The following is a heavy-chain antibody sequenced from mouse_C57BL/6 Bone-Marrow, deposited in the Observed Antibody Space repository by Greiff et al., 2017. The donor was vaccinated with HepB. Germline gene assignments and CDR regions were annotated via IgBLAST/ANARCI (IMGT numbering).Heavy chain of an antibody. J-gene: IGHJ3*01. D-gene: IGHD1-1*02. V-gene: IGHV1-81*01. CDR2: IYPRSGNT. Sequence: QVQLQQSGAELARPGASVKLSCKASGYTFTSYGISWVKQRTGQGLEWIGEIYPRSGNTYYNEKFKGKATLTADKSSSTAYMELRSLTSEDSAVYFCARSPYYRFAYWGQGTLVTVSA. CDR1: GYTFTSYG. CDR3: ARSPYYRFAY.